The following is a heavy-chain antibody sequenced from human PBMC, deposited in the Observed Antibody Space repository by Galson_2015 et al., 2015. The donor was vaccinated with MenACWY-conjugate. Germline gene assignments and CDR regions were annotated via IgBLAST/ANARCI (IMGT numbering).Heavy chain of an antibody. CDR3: ARHFYRTSWSSLDP. CDR1: GYSFDNFW. Sequence: QSGAEVKKPGESLKISCKGFGYSFDNFWIGWVRQMPGKGLEWMGIIYPGDSDTKYSPSFEGQVIFSADKSINTTYLQWRSLKASDTAIYYCARHFYRTSWSSLDPWGQGTLVTVSS. J-gene: IGHJ5*02. CDR2: IYPGDSDT. V-gene: IGHV5-51*01. D-gene: IGHD3-3*01.